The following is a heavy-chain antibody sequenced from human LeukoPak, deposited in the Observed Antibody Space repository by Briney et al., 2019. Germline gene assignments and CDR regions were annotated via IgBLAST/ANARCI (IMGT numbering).Heavy chain of an antibody. CDR1: GFTVSSNY. CDR2: IYSGGST. V-gene: IGHV3-66*02. Sequence: GGSLRLSCAASGFTVSSNYMSGVRQAPGKGREWVSVIYSGGSTYYADSVKGRFTISRYNSKNTLYLQMNSLRAEDTAVYYCARVMGYYYDSSGYYYFDYWGQGTLVTVSS. D-gene: IGHD3-22*01. J-gene: IGHJ4*02. CDR3: ARVMGYYYDSSGYYYFDY.